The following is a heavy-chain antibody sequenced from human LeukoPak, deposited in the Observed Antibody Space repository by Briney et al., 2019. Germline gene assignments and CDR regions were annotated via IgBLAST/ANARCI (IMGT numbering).Heavy chain of an antibody. J-gene: IGHJ4*02. Sequence: PSETLSLTRTVSGDSISSYYWSWIRQPPGKGLEWIGYIYDSGKTNYNASLISRVTISVDTSKNQFSLKLTSVTPADTAVYYCARGGGTLDCWGQGTLVTVSS. CDR2: IYDSGKT. V-gene: IGHV4-59*01. D-gene: IGHD3-16*01. CDR3: ARGGGTLDC. CDR1: GDSISSYY.